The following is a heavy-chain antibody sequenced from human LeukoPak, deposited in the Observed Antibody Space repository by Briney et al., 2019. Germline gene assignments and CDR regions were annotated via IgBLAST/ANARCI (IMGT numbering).Heavy chain of an antibody. CDR3: TTDMGQSMARGDMAVDV. Sequence: PGGSLRLSCAASGFTFSNAWMSWVRQAPGKGLEWVGRIKSKTDGGTTDYAAPVKGRFTISRDDSKNTLYLQMNSLKTEDTAVYYCTTDMGQSMARGDMAVDVWGKGTTVTVSS. CDR1: GFTFSNAW. V-gene: IGHV3-15*01. D-gene: IGHD3-10*01. J-gene: IGHJ6*04. CDR2: IKSKTDGGTT.